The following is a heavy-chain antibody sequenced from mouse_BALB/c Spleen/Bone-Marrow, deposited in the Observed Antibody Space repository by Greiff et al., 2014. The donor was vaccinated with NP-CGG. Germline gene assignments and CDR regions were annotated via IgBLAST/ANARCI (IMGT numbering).Heavy chain of an antibody. CDR3: AGNGYYGWIAY. V-gene: IGHV4-1*02. Sequence: EVQRVESGGGLVQPGGSLKLSCAASRFDFSRYWMTWVRQAPGKGLEWIGEINPASSTINYTPSLKDKFIISRDNAKNTLYLQMSKVRSEDTALYYCAGNGYYGWIAYWGQGTLVTVSA. J-gene: IGHJ3*01. CDR2: INPASSTI. CDR1: RFDFSRYW. D-gene: IGHD2-3*01.